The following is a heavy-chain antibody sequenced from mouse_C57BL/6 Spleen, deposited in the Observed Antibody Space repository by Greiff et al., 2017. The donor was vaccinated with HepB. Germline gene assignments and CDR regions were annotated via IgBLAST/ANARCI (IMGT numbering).Heavy chain of an antibody. CDR3: ARRAHLYYSYEYYFDY. J-gene: IGHJ2*01. V-gene: IGHV8-12*01. D-gene: IGHD2-12*01. CDR2: IYWDDDK. CDR1: GFSLSTSGMG. Sequence: ESGPGILQSSQTLSLTCSFSGFSLSTSGMGVSWNRQPSGKGLEWLAHIYWDDDKRYNPSLKSRLTISNDSSRKQVFLKITSVDTADTATYYCARRAHLYYSYEYYFDYWGQGTTLTVSS.